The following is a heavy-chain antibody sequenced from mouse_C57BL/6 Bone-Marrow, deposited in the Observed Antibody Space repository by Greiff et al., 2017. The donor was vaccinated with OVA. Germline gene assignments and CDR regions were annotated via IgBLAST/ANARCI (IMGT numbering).Heavy chain of an antibody. J-gene: IGHJ4*01. CDR3: ERRGGGSRGDY. CDR1: GYTFTDYY. CDR2: INPNNGGT. D-gene: IGHD1-1*01. V-gene: IGHV1-26*01. Sequence: VQLQQSGPELVKPGASVKISCKASGYTFTDYYMNWVKQSHGKSLEWIGDINPNNGGTSYNQKFKGKATLTVDKSSSTAYMELRSLTSEDSAVYDWERRGGGSRGDYWGQGTSVTVSS.